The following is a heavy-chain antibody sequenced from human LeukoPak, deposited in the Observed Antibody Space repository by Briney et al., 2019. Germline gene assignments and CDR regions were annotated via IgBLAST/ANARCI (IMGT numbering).Heavy chain of an antibody. J-gene: IGHJ4*02. CDR3: ARKGLGGELGGFDS. D-gene: IGHD1-7*01. CDR2: TNRRGDIT. CDR1: GYTFGDCG. Sequence: GGSLRLSCVASGYTFGDCGMSWVRQVPGKGLEWVSGTNRRGDITGYADFVKGRFTISRDNAKNSLYLQMNSLRVEDTALYHCARKGLGGELGGFDSWGQGTLVTVSS. V-gene: IGHV3-20*01.